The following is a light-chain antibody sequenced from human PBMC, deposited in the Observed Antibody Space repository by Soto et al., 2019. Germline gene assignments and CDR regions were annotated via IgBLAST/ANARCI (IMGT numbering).Light chain of an antibody. CDR3: QQYNNSPMYT. V-gene: IGKV3-15*01. CDR1: HSVSIN. Sequence: ELVMTQSPATLSVPPGERATVSCRSSHSVSINLPSYQQTPGRAPRLLIYGASPRATGIPARFSRRGSGTEFPLTMSSLQSEGFAVYYCQQYNNSPMYTFGQGTKVDIK. CDR2: GAS. J-gene: IGKJ2*01.